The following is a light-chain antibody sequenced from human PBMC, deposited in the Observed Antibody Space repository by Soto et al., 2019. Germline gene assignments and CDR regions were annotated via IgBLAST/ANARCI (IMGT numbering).Light chain of an antibody. CDR2: EGS. CDR3: CSYAGSSPYV. Sequence: SALTQPASASGSPGQSITISCTGTSSDVGSYNLVSWYQQHPGKAPKLMIYEGSKRPSGVSNRFSGSKSGNTASLTISGLQAEDEADYYCCSYAGSSPYVFGTGTKVTVL. CDR1: SSDVGSYNL. V-gene: IGLV2-23*01. J-gene: IGLJ1*01.